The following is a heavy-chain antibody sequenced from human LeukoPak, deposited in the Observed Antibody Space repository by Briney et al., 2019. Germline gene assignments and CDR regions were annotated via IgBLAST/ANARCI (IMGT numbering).Heavy chain of an antibody. CDR2: IKQDGSEK. Sequence: GGSLRLSCAASGFTFSSYAMSWVRQAPGKGLEWVANIKQDGSEKYYVDSVKGRFTISRDNAKNSLYLQMNSLRAEDTAVYYCAREDCSSTSCLRLGYYYGMDVWGQGTTVTVSS. J-gene: IGHJ6*02. CDR3: AREDCSSTSCLRLGYYYGMDV. CDR1: GFTFSSYA. D-gene: IGHD2-2*01. V-gene: IGHV3-7*01.